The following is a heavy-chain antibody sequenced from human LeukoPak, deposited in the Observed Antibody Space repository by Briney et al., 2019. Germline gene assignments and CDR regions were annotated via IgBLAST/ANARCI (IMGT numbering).Heavy chain of an antibody. Sequence: ASVKVSCKASGYMFNAYGISWVRQAPGQGLEWMGWISSYNGNTNYPQKFQGRVTVTTDTSTTTAYMELTSLTSDDTAMYYCAREVILNAAYCSDCNCGQFFDHWGQGTLVTVSS. J-gene: IGHJ4*02. V-gene: IGHV1-18*04. D-gene: IGHD2-15*01. CDR3: AREVILNAAYCSDCNCGQFFDH. CDR1: GYMFNAYG. CDR2: ISSYNGNT.